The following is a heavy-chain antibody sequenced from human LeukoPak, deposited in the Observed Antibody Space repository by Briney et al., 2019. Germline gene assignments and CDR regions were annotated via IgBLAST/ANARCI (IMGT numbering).Heavy chain of an antibody. V-gene: IGHV5-51*01. CDR2: IYPGDSDT. CDR3: ARHTNDFGGNGDY. D-gene: IGHD4-23*01. Sequence: GASLQISCKGSGYSFTSYWIGWVRQMPGKGLEWMGIIYPGDSDTRYSPSFQGQVTISADKSISTAYLQWSSLKALDTAMYYCARHTNDFGGNGDYWGQGTLVTVSS. J-gene: IGHJ4*02. CDR1: GYSFTSYW.